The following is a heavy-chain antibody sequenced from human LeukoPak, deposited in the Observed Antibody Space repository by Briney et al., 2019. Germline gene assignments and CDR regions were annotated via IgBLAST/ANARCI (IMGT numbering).Heavy chain of an antibody. CDR2: MNPNSGNT. V-gene: IGHV1-8*01. Sequence: ASVKVSCKASGYTFTSYDINWVRQATGQGLEWMGWMNPNSGNTGYAQKFQGRVTMSRNTSISTAYMELSSLRSEDTAVYYCARYTWDTHRAFDIWGQGTMVTVSS. J-gene: IGHJ3*02. CDR1: GYTFTSYD. CDR3: ARYTWDTHRAFDI. D-gene: IGHD1-26*01.